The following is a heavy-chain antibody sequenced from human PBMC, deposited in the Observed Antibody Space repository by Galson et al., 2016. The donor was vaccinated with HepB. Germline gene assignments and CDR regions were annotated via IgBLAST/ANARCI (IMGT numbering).Heavy chain of an antibody. V-gene: IGHV3-7*01. CDR1: AFTFSTYW. CDR3: VRDLDY. Sequence: SLRLSCAASAFTFSTYWMSWVRQAPGKGLEWVANINQDGSEKPYVDSVKGRFTISRDNAKNSLYLHMNSLRAEDTALYYCVRDLDYWGQGTLVTVSS. J-gene: IGHJ4*02. CDR2: INQDGSEK.